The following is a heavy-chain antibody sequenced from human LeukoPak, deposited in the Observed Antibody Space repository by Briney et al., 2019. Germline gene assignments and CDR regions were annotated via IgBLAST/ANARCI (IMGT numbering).Heavy chain of an antibody. Sequence: GGSLRLSCGASGFTFSISATHWVRQGPGKGLEWVAYIAHHGNNKYYADSVKGRFTISRDNSKGSLYLQMNSLRADDTAVYYCAKDGSWSCTDWGQGTLVRVSS. CDR3: AKDGSWSCTD. CDR1: GFTFSISA. CDR2: IAHHGNNK. D-gene: IGHD2-8*02. J-gene: IGHJ4*02. V-gene: IGHV3-30*02.